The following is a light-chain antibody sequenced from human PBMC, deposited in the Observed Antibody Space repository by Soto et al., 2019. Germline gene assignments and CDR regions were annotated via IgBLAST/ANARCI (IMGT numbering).Light chain of an antibody. V-gene: IGKV3-15*01. Sequence: EIVVTPSPATLSVSPGESATLSCRATQTLSVNLAWYQQKPGQAPRLLIYGASRRATGIPARFSGSGSGTEFTLTISSLQSEDFAVYYCHQYNDWPRTFGQGTKVEIK. CDR1: QTLSVN. CDR3: HQYNDWPRT. CDR2: GAS. J-gene: IGKJ1*01.